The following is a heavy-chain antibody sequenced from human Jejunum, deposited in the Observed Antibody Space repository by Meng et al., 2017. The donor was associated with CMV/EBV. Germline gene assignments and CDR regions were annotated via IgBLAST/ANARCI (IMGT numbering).Heavy chain of an antibody. Sequence: TFSRYTIAWVRQAPGQGLEWMGGINPFLGTTNYAQKLQGRVTLTADKSTTTAYMELTSLRSEDTAIYYCARVYGGSHYDYYYGMDVWGQGTMVTVSS. J-gene: IGHJ6*02. V-gene: IGHV1-69*08. CDR1: TFSRYT. CDR2: INPFLGTT. D-gene: IGHD4-23*01. CDR3: ARVYGGSHYDYYYGMDV.